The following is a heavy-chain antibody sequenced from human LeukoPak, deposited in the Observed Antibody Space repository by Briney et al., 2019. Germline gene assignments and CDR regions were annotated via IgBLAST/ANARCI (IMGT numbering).Heavy chain of an antibody. J-gene: IGHJ4*02. Sequence: SETLSLTCAVYGGSFSGYYWSWIRQPPGKGLEWIGEINHSGSANYNPSLKSRVTISVDTSKNQFSLKLNSVTAADTAVYYCARAPPLLLWFGEFKYYFDYWGQGTLVTVSS. D-gene: IGHD3-10*01. CDR2: INHSGSA. CDR1: GGSFSGYY. V-gene: IGHV4-34*01. CDR3: ARAPPLLLWFGEFKYYFDY.